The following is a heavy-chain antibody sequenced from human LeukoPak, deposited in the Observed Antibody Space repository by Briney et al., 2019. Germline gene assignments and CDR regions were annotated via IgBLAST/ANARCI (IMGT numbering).Heavy chain of an antibody. D-gene: IGHD6-19*01. V-gene: IGHV3-7*03. CDR1: GFTFSSYW. Sequence: PGGSLRLSCAASGFTFSSYWMSWVRQAPGKGLEWVANIKKAGSEKYYADSVKGRFTISRDNAKNSLYLQMNSLRVEDTAVYYCARGGDRSGCSDYWGQGTLVTVSS. J-gene: IGHJ4*02. CDR2: IKKAGSEK. CDR3: ARGGDRSGCSDY.